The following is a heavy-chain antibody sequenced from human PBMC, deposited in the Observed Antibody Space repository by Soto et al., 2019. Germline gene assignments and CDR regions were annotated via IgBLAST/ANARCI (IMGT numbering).Heavy chain of an antibody. CDR1: GGTFSSYA. D-gene: IGHD6-6*01. CDR3: ARDGKEIVARPDVYYYYYGMDV. CDR2: IIPIFGTA. Sequence: QVQLVQSGAEVKKPGSSVKVSCKASGGTFSSYAISWVRQAPGQGLEWMGGIIPIFGTANYAQKFQGRVTITADESTSTAYMELSSLRSEDTAVYYCARDGKEIVARPDVYYYYYGMDVWGQGTTVTVSS. J-gene: IGHJ6*02. V-gene: IGHV1-69*01.